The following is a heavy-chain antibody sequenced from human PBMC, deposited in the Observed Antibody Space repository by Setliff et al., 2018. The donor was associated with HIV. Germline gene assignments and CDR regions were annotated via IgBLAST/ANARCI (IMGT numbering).Heavy chain of an antibody. CDR3: ARSDNKYSNYYYYYMDV. Sequence: SCAASGLTFNNYNMNWVRQAPGKGLEWVSDISSDSSTKYYADSVKGRFTISRDNAKNSLYLQMNSLRAEDTAVYYCARSDNKYSNYYYYYMDVWGKGTMDTVSS. V-gene: IGHV3-48*01. CDR1: GLTFNNYN. J-gene: IGHJ6*03. CDR2: ISSDSSTK. D-gene: IGHD4-4*01.